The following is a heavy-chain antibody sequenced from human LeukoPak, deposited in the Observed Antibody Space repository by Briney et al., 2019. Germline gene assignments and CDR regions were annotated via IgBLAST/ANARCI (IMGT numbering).Heavy chain of an antibody. V-gene: IGHV4-61*01. D-gene: IGHD5-18*01. J-gene: IGHJ6*02. Sequence: PSETLSLTCTVSGGSVSSGSYYWSWIRQPPGKGLEWIGYIYYSGSTNYNPSLKSRVTISVDTSKNQFSLKLGSVTAADTAVYYCASGPLWLYYYYYGMDVWGRGTTVTVSS. CDR1: GGSVSSGSYY. CDR2: IYYSGST. CDR3: ASGPLWLYYYYYGMDV.